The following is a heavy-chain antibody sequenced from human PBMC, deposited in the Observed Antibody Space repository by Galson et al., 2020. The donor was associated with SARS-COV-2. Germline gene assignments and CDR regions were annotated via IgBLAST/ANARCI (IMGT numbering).Heavy chain of an antibody. CDR3: ARAESGYGVDY. V-gene: IGHV4-30-4*07. J-gene: IGHJ4*02. CDR1: GGSISSGGYS. Sequence: SQTLSLTCAVSGGSISSGGYSWSWIRQPPGKGLEWIGYIYYSGSTYYNPSLKSRVTISVDTSKNQFSLKLSSVTAADTAVYYCARAESGYGVDYWGQGTLVTVSS. CDR2: IYYSGST. D-gene: IGHD5-12*01.